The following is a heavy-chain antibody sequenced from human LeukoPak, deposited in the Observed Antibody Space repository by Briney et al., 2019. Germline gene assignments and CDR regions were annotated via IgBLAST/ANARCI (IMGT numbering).Heavy chain of an antibody. CDR3: AKTRGLVGADY. Sequence: PGGSLRLSCAASGFTFSDYYMSWIRRPPGRGLRGVSYISSSGSTIYYADSVKGRFTISRDNSKSTLYLQMNSLRAEDTAVYYCAKTRGLVGADYWGQGTLVTVSS. CDR1: GFTFSDYY. V-gene: IGHV3-11*04. J-gene: IGHJ4*02. CDR2: ISSSGSTI. D-gene: IGHD1-26*01.